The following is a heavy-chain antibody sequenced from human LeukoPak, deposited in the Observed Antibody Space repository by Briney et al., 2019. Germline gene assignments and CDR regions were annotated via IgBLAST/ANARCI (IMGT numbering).Heavy chain of an antibody. CDR1: GGSFSGYY. D-gene: IGHD5-18*01. CDR3: ARGVLRPGYSYGLRHFFDY. Sequence: SETLSLTCAVYGGSFSGYYWSWIRQPPGKGLEWIGEINHSGSTNYNPSLKSRVTISVDTSKNQFSLKLSSVTAADTAAYYCARGVLRPGYSYGLRHFFDYWGQGTLVTVSS. V-gene: IGHV4-34*01. CDR2: INHSGST. J-gene: IGHJ4*02.